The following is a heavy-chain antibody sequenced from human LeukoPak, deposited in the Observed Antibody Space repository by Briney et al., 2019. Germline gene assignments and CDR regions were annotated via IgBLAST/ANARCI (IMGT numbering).Heavy chain of an antibody. Sequence: GGSLRLSCAASGITFSNYWMHWVRQAPGKGLVWVSHIIQDGSSTFYADSVKGRFTISRDNAKNTLYLQMNGLRADDTAVLYFATDDYRGLGYWGQGTLVTVSS. CDR3: ATDDYRGLGY. CDR2: IIQDGSST. D-gene: IGHD4-11*01. V-gene: IGHV3-74*01. J-gene: IGHJ4*02. CDR1: GITFSNYW.